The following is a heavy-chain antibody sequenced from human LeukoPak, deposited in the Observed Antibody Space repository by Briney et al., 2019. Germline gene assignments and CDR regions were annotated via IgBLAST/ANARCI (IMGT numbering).Heavy chain of an antibody. V-gene: IGHV3-11*04. J-gene: IGHJ4*02. CDR3: ARGNEYSSPDY. CDR2: MSSSGSII. CDR1: GFTFSDYY. D-gene: IGHD6-6*01. Sequence: GGSLRLSCAASGFTFSDYYMSWIRQAPGKGLEWVSYMSSSGSIIYYADSVKGRFTISRDNAKNSLYLQMNSLRAEDTAVYYCARGNEYSSPDYWGQGTLVTVSS.